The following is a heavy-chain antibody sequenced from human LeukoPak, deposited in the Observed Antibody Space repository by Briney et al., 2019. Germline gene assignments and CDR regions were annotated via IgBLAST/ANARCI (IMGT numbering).Heavy chain of an antibody. CDR3: ARFAEEPYSSGPQTEYYFDY. Sequence: ASETLSLTCTVSGGSISSGGYYWSWIRQPPGKGLEWIGYIYHSGSTYYNPSLKSRVTISVDRSKNQFSLKLSSVTAADTAVYYCARFAEEPYSSGPQTEYYFDYWGQGTLVTVSS. CDR1: GGSISSGGYY. V-gene: IGHV4-30-2*01. J-gene: IGHJ4*02. CDR2: IYHSGST. D-gene: IGHD6-19*01.